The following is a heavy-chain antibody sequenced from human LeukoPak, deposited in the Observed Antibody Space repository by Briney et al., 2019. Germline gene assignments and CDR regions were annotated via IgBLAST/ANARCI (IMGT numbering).Heavy chain of an antibody. V-gene: IGHV3-30*04. CDR1: GFTFSNYA. Sequence: GRSLRLSCAASGFTFSNYAMHWVRQAPGKGLEWAALISYDASSKYHADSVKGRFTISRDNSKNTLSLQMNSLRPEDTAVYYCARGGVVGGTTYRYFDYWGQGTLVTVSS. CDR2: ISYDASSK. D-gene: IGHD1-26*01. J-gene: IGHJ4*02. CDR3: ARGGVVGGTTYRYFDY.